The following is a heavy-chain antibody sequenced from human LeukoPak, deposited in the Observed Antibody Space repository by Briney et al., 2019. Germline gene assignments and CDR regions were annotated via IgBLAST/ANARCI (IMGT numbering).Heavy chain of an antibody. Sequence: GASVKVSSKASGYTFTGHFIHWVRQAPGQGLEWLGWLNPKSGGTNYTQKIHGRVTMTRDTSITTAYMELGSLRSDDTAVYYCAREERAGDFDAFDIWGQGTMVTVSS. J-gene: IGHJ3*02. CDR2: LNPKSGGT. CDR3: AREERAGDFDAFDI. D-gene: IGHD7-27*01. V-gene: IGHV1-2*02. CDR1: GYTFTGHF.